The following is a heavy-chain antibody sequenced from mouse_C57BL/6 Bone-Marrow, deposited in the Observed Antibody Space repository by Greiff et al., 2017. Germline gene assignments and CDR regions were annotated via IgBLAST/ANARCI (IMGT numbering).Heavy chain of an antibody. J-gene: IGHJ2*01. CDR3: ARLTGTNY. Sequence: VKVVESGAELARPGASVKLSCKASGYTFTSYGISWVKQRTGQGLEWIGEIYPRSGNTYYNEKFKGKATLTADKSSSTAYMELRSLTSEDSAVYFCARLTGTNYWGQGTTLTVSS. CDR2: IYPRSGNT. V-gene: IGHV1-81*01. D-gene: IGHD4-1*01. CDR1: GYTFTSYG.